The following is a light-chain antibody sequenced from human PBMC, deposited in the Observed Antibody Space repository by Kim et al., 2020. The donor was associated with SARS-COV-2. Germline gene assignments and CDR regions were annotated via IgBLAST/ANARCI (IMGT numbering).Light chain of an antibody. CDR2: RDS. Sequence: SYELTQPLSVSVALGQTARITCGGNNIGSKNVLWYQQKPGQAPVLVIYRDSNRPSGIPERFSGSNSGNTATLTISRAQAGDEADYYCQVWDSNLCVFGAGTKVTVL. J-gene: IGLJ1*01. V-gene: IGLV3-9*01. CDR1: NIGSKN. CDR3: QVWDSNLCV.